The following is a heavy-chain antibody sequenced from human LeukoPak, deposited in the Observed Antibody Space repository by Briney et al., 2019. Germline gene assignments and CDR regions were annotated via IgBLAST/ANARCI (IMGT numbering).Heavy chain of an antibody. CDR1: GGTFSSYA. CDR2: IIPIFGTA. V-gene: IGHV1-69*05. CDR3: ARGAYSSVWPNWFDP. D-gene: IGHD6-19*01. J-gene: IGHJ5*02. Sequence: SVKVSCKASGGTFSSYAISWVRQAPGQGLEWMGRIIPIFGTANYAQKFQGRVTITTDESTSTAYMELSSLRSEDTAVYYCARGAYSSVWPNWFDPWGQGTLVTVSS.